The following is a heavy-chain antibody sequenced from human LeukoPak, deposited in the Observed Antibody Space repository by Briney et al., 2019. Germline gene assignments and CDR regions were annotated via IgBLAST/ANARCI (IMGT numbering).Heavy chain of an antibody. CDR1: GYTFTTYY. J-gene: IGHJ4*02. CDR3: AIQAFDY. CDR2: INPSGGDT. Sequence: ASVKVSCKASGYTFTTYYMHWARQAPGQGLERMGIINPSGGDTSHTQKFQGRLTMTWDTPTSTVYMELSSLRSEDTAVYYCAIQAFDYWGQGTLVTVSS. V-gene: IGHV1-46*01.